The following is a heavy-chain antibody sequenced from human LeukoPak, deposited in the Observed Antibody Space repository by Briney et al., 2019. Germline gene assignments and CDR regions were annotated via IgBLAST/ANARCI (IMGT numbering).Heavy chain of an antibody. Sequence: SETLSLTCAVYGGSFSAYDWSWIRQPPGKGLEWIGEINHSGSTTYNPSLKSRVTMSVDTSKNQFSLKLTSVTAADTAVYYCARSGGNYYDTDAFDIWGQGTMVTVSS. V-gene: IGHV4-34*01. J-gene: IGHJ3*02. CDR1: GGSFSAYD. CDR2: INHSGST. D-gene: IGHD1-26*01. CDR3: ARSGGNYYDTDAFDI.